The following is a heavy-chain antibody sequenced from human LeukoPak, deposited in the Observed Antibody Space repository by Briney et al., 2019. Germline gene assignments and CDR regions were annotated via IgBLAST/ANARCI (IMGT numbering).Heavy chain of an antibody. Sequence: GGSLRLSCAASGXXXXSYXXHXXRQAXXXXXXXXAVISYDGSNKYYADSVKGRFTISRDNSKNTLYLQMNSLRAEDTAVYYCARDNIPLLRGMDVWGQGTTVTVSS. CDR1: GXXXXSYX. CDR3: ARDNIPLLRGMDV. D-gene: IGHD2-15*01. J-gene: IGHJ6*02. CDR2: ISYDGSNK. V-gene: IGHV3-30-3*01.